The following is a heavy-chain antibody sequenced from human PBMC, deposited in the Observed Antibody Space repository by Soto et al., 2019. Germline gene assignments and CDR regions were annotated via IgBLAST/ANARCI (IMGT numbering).Heavy chain of an antibody. J-gene: IGHJ4*02. CDR3: ARHRVGATIYLYYFDY. CDR1: GFSISSSSYY. Sequence: PSETLSLTCTVSGFSISSSSYYWGWIRQPPVKGLEWIGSIYYSGSTYYNPSLKSRVTISVDTSKNQFSVKLSSVTAADTAVYYCARHRVGATIYLYYFDYWGQGTLVTVSS. CDR2: IYYSGST. D-gene: IGHD1-26*01. V-gene: IGHV4-39*01.